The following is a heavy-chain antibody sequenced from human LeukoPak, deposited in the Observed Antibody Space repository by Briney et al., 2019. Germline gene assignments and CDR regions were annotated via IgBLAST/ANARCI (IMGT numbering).Heavy chain of an antibody. V-gene: IGHV3-74*01. D-gene: IGHD6-13*01. CDR1: GFTFRNYW. Sequence: GGSLRLSGAASGFTFRNYWMFWVRQAPGKGLVWVSSLNNDGSSTNYADSVKGRFTISRDNAKNTLYLQMNSLRADDTAVYYCVRDGSSWSFDYWGQGALVTVSS. CDR2: LNNDGSST. J-gene: IGHJ4*02. CDR3: VRDGSSWSFDY.